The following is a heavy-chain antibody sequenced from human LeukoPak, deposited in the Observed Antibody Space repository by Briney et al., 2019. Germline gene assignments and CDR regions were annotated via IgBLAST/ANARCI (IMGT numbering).Heavy chain of an antibody. V-gene: IGHV4-39*07. J-gene: IGHJ4*02. Sequence: PSETLSLTCTVSGGSISSSSYYWGWIRQPPGKGLEWIGSMYSSGSTYYNPSLKSRVTISVDTSKNQFSLKLSSVTAADTAVYYCAGEYYDILTAYYNGRYFDYWGQGTLVTVSS. CDR3: AGEYYDILTAYYNGRYFDY. D-gene: IGHD3-9*01. CDR1: GGSISSSSYY. CDR2: MYSSGST.